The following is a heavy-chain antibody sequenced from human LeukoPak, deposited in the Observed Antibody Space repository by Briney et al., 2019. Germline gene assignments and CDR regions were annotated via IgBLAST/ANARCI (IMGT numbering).Heavy chain of an antibody. V-gene: IGHV3-21*01. Sequence: GGSLRLSCAASGFTFSTYNMNWVRQAPGKGLEWVSSISSSSSYIYYADSVKGRFTISRDNAKNSLYLQMNSLRAEDTAVYYLSRASRCLSYHLGQGTLVPRSS. CDR1: GFTFSTYN. J-gene: IGHJ5*02. D-gene: IGHD2/OR15-2a*01. CDR2: ISSSSSYI. CDR3: SRASRCLSYH.